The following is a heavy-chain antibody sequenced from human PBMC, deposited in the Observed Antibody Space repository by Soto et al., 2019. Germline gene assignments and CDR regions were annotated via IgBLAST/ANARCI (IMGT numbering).Heavy chain of an antibody. J-gene: IGHJ4*02. Sequence: QVQLQQSGPGLVKPSQTLSLTCAISGDSVSNNSATWNWIRQSPSRGLGWLGRTYYRSKWYNDYAVSVKSRITINPHTSKNQFSLQLNSVTAEDTAVYYCARDPGREPFAAAGPEFDYWGQGTLVTVSS. CDR1: GDSVSNNSAT. CDR3: ARDPGREPFAAAGPEFDY. CDR2: TYYRSKWYN. V-gene: IGHV6-1*01. D-gene: IGHD6-13*01.